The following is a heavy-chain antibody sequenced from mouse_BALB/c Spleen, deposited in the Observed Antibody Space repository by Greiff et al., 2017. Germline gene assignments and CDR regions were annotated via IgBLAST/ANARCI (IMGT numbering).Heavy chain of an antibody. CDR2: ISSGSSTI. V-gene: IGHV5-17*02. CDR3: ARSVAGYWYFDV. D-gene: IGHD1-1*01. CDR1: GFTFSSFG. Sequence: EVLLVESGGGLVQPGGSRKLSCAASGFTFSSFGMHWVRQAPEKGLEWVAYISSGSSTISYADTVKGRCTISRDNPKNTLFLQMASLRSEDTAMDYCARSVAGYWYFDVWGAGTTVTVSS. J-gene: IGHJ1*01.